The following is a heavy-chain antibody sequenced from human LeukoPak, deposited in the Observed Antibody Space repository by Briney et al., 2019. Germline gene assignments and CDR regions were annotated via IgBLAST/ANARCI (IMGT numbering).Heavy chain of an antibody. D-gene: IGHD1-26*01. CDR3: ARALLNDAFDI. CDR2: IYYSGST. Sequence: SETLSLTCTVSGGSISSSSYYWGWIRQPPGKGLEWIGSIYYSGSTYYNPSLKSRVTISVDTSKNQFSLKLSSVTAADTAVYYCARALLNDAFDIWGQGTMVTVSS. J-gene: IGHJ3*02. V-gene: IGHV4-39*07. CDR1: GGSISSSSYY.